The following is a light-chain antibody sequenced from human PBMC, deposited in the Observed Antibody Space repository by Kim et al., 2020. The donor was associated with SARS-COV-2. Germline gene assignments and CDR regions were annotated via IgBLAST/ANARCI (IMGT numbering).Light chain of an antibody. V-gene: IGKV1-33*01. CDR3: QQYDYLPT. CDR1: QDITKY. J-gene: IGKJ5*01. CDR2: DSS. Sequence: DIQLTQSPSSLSASVGDRVTITCQASQDITKYLNWYQQQPGKAPRLLIYDSSKLQAGVPSRFSGSGSGTDFAFTISSLQPEDVAIYYCQQYDYLPTFGQGTRLEIK.